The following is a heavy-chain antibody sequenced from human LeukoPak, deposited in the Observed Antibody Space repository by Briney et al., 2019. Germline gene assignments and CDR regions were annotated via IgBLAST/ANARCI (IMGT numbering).Heavy chain of an antibody. V-gene: IGHV3-53*01. Sequence: GGSLRLSCAASGFTVSSNYMTWVRQAPGKGLEWVSVVGGSGGSTYYADYAKGRFTISRDDSKNTVYLEMNSLRAEDTAVYYCARKSSGRFDYHFDYWGQGTLVTVSS. CDR1: GFTVSSNY. D-gene: IGHD6-19*01. J-gene: IGHJ4*02. CDR2: VGGSGGST. CDR3: ARKSSGRFDYHFDY.